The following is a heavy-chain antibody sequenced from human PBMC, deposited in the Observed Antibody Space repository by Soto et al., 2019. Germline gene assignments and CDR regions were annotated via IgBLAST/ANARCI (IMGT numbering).Heavy chain of an antibody. CDR3: LSFWTYS. V-gene: IGHV3-7*03. D-gene: IGHD1-1*01. Sequence: EVQLVGSGGGLVQPGGSLRLSCAASGFTFSNYWINWVRQAPGEGLEWVANINEHGSEMHYVDSVKGRFTISRDNAKNSVYLQMNSLRAEDTAVYYCLSFWTYSWGQGSLVTVSS. J-gene: IGHJ4*02. CDR1: GFTFSNYW. CDR2: INEHGSEM.